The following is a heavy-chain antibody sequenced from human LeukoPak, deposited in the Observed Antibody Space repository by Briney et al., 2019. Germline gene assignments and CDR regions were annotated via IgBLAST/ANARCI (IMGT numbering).Heavy chain of an antibody. V-gene: IGHV3-7*03. CDR2: IKQDGSEK. CDR1: XFXFNNYR. CDR3: VRGPHIAATSY. D-gene: IGHD6-25*01. J-gene: IGHJ4*02. Sequence: GSLRLSCXASXFXFNNYRMTWVRQAPGKGLEWVANIKQDGSEKQYVDSVKGRFAISRDNAKKSLYLQINTLRAEDTAVYYCVRGPHIAATSYWGQGTLVTVSS.